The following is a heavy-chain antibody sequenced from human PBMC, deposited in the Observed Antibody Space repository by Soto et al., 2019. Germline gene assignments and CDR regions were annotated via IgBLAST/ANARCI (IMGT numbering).Heavy chain of an antibody. CDR2: IKQDGSEK. J-gene: IGHJ6*02. CDR1: GFAFSSHW. V-gene: IGHV3-7*01. Sequence: GGSLSLSCAASGFAFSSHWMSWVRQAPVKGREWVANIKQDGSEKYYVDSVKGRFTISRDNAKNSLYLQMNSLRAEDTAVYYCARTEGRLAGDTYYYYGMDVWGQGTTVTVSS. D-gene: IGHD6-19*01. CDR3: ARTEGRLAGDTYYYYGMDV.